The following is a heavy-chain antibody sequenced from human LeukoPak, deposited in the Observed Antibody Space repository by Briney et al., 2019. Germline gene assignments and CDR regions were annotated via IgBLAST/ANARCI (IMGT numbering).Heavy chain of an antibody. Sequence: GVSLRLSCVASGFTFSTYWMTWVRQAPGKGLEWVAIIKPDGGEKYFVDSVKGRFTISRDNAKNSLYLQMNSLRAEDTAVYYCVRGSSGTVIRGVAWAWFDPWGQGTLVTVSS. J-gene: IGHJ5*02. CDR3: VRGSSGTVIRGVAWAWFDP. CDR1: GFTFSTYW. V-gene: IGHV3-7*05. D-gene: IGHD3-10*01. CDR2: IKPDGGEK.